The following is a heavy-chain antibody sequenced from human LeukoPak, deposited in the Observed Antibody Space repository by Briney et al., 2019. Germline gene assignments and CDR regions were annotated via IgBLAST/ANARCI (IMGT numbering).Heavy chain of an antibody. J-gene: IGHJ4*02. CDR3: AREWGTFEY. CDR2: INYSGST. V-gene: IGHV4-59*01. Sequence: SETLSLTCSVSGGSISSYYWSWIRQPPGKGLEWIGNINYSGSTNYNPSLKSRVTISVDTSKNQFSLKLSSVTAADTAVYYCAREWGTFEYWGQGTLVTVSS. CDR1: GGSISSYY. D-gene: IGHD1-1*01.